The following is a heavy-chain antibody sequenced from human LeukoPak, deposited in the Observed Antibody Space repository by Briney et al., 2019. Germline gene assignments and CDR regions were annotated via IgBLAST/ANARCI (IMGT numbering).Heavy chain of an antibody. CDR1: GLTFTNYW. V-gene: IGHV3-7*01. J-gene: IGHJ4*02. Sequence: GGSLRLSCTASGLTFTNYWMTWVRQAPGKGLEWVANIKQDGSAKYYVDSVKGRFTISRDNAKNSLYLQMDSLRVEDTATYYCARWRGSTSERSDYWGQGPLVTVSS. CDR3: ARWRGSTSERSDY. D-gene: IGHD2-2*01. CDR2: IKQDGSAK.